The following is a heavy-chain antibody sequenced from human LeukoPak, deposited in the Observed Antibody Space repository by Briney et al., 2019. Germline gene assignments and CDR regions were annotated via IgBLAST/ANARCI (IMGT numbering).Heavy chain of an antibody. CDR3: ARDRGRHDYGDYNHLDY. Sequence: GSLRLSCAASGFTFSSYGMHWVRQAPGKGLEWVAVIWYDGSNKYYADSVKGRFTISRDNAKNSLYLQMNSLRAEDTAVYYCARDRGRHDYGDYNHLDYWGQGTLVTVSS. CDR2: IWYDGSNK. J-gene: IGHJ4*02. V-gene: IGHV3-33*01. D-gene: IGHD4-17*01. CDR1: GFTFSSYG.